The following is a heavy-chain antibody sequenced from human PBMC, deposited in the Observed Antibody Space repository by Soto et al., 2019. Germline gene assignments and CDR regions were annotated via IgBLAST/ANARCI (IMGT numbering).Heavy chain of an antibody. Sequence: QVQLVQSGAEVKKPGSSVKVSCKASGGTFSSYAISWVRQAPGQGLEWMGGIIPIFGTANYAQKFQGRVTITADESTSTAYMELSSLRSEDTAVYYCARVPRDFWSGYRPKNDAFDIWGQGTMVTVSS. D-gene: IGHD3-3*01. CDR2: IIPIFGTA. CDR3: ARVPRDFWSGYRPKNDAFDI. V-gene: IGHV1-69*01. J-gene: IGHJ3*02. CDR1: GGTFSSYA.